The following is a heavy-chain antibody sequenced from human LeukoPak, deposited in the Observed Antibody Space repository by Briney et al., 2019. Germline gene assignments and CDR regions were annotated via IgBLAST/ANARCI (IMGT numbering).Heavy chain of an antibody. V-gene: IGHV3-23*01. Sequence: GSLRLSCAASGFTFRAYAMSWVRQAPGPGLEGVCAFSGSGGRTYYAKSGQGRVTISRHKSKHTLYPQINSLRAEDTAVDYCAKARGSRPDYSDSSGSDACDNWGQGTMVTVSS. J-gene: IGHJ3*02. CDR3: AKARGSRPDYSDSSGSDACDN. CDR2: FSGSGGRT. D-gene: IGHD3-22*01. CDR1: GFTFRAYA.